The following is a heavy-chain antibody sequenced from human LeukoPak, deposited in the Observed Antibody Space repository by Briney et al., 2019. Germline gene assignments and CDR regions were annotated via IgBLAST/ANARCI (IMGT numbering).Heavy chain of an antibody. Sequence: GRSLRLSCAASGFTFSSYGMHWVRQAPGKGLEWVAVIWYDGSNKYYADSVKGRFTISRDNSKNTLYLQMNSLRADDTAVYYCASGDFGSGSPSLDYWGQGTLVTVSS. V-gene: IGHV3-33*01. CDR1: GFTFSSYG. J-gene: IGHJ4*02. CDR3: ASGDFGSGSPSLDY. CDR2: IWYDGSNK. D-gene: IGHD3-10*01.